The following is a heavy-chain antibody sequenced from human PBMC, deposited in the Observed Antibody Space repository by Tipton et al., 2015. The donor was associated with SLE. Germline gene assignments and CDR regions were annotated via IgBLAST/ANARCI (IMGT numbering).Heavy chain of an antibody. V-gene: IGHV4-61*05. CDR3: ASGIAAAGGDY. CDR1: GGSISSSGYY. D-gene: IGHD6-13*01. J-gene: IGHJ4*02. CDR2: IYYSGST. Sequence: LRLSCTVSGGSISSSGYYWGWIRQPPGKGLEWIGYIYYSGSTNYNPSLKSRVTISVDTSKNQCSLKLRYVTAADTAVYYCASGIAAAGGDYWGQGTLVTVSS.